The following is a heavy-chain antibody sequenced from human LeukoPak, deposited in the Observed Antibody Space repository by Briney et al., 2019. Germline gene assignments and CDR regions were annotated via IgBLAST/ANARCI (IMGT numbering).Heavy chain of an antibody. D-gene: IGHD3-9*01. V-gene: IGHV1-3*01. CDR2: INAGNGNT. CDR1: GYTFTSYA. J-gene: IGHJ2*01. Sequence: GASVKVSCKASGYTFTSYAMNWVRQAPGQRLEWMGWINAGNGNTKYSQKFQGRVTITRDTSASTAYMELSSLRSEDTAVYYCARIGPYYDILTDEIYDWYFDLWGRGTLVTVSS. CDR3: ARIGPYYDILTDEIYDWYFDL.